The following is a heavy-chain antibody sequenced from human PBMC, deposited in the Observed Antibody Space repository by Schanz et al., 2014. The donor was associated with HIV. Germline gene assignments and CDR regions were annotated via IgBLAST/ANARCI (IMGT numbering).Heavy chain of an antibody. Sequence: QVQLVESGGGVVQPGRSLRLSCSASGFTFSSNGMHWVRQAPGKGLEWVAIISYDGSNKDYADSVKGRFTISRDKSKSTLYLQMNSLRAEDTAVYYCAKDMRNYYEWGDWFDPWGQGTLVTVSS. CDR2: ISYDGSNK. CDR1: GFTFSSNG. D-gene: IGHD3-22*01. CDR3: AKDMRNYYEWGDWFDP. V-gene: IGHV3-30*18. J-gene: IGHJ5*02.